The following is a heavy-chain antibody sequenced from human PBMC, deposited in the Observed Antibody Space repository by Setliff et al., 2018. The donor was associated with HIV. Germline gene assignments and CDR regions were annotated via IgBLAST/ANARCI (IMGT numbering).Heavy chain of an antibody. CDR3: ARVFIVGYSYYFDY. V-gene: IGHV4-61*01. CDR1: GGSVSSGSYY. J-gene: IGHJ4*02. D-gene: IGHD3-16*02. CDR2: IYYSGST. Sequence: PSETLSLTCTVSGGSVSSGSYYWSWIRQPPGKGLEWIGYIYYSGSTNYNPSLKSRVTISVDTSKNQFSLKLSSLTAADTAVYCCARVFIVGYSYYFDYWGQGTLVTVSS.